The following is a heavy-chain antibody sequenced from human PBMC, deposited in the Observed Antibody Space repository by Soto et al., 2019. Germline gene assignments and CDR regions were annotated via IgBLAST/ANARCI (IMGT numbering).Heavy chain of an antibody. Sequence: GGSLRLSCAASGFTFSSYSMNWVRQAPGKGLEWVSYISSSSSTIYYADSVKGRFTISRDNAKNSLYLQMNSLRDEDTAVYYCASSWGWYSNSGAFDIWGQGTMVTVSS. CDR3: ASSWGWYSNSGAFDI. CDR2: ISSSSSTI. J-gene: IGHJ3*02. D-gene: IGHD6-6*01. CDR1: GFTFSSYS. V-gene: IGHV3-48*02.